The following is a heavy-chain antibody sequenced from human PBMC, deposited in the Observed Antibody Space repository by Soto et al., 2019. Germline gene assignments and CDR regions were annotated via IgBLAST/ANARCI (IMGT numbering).Heavy chain of an antibody. CDR1: SGPDSSHN. CDR2: VYYTGGT. J-gene: IGHJ6*02. Sequence: QVQLQQSGPGLVKPSETLSLTCTVSSGPDSSHNWGWIRQPPGRGLEWIGYVYYTGGTSYNPSLKSRVTISADTSTNHISLTLSSVTAADTAVYYCVRQGIGNLHGLADVWGHGTTVSVSS. CDR3: VRQGIGNLHGLADV. D-gene: IGHD1-1*01. V-gene: IGHV4-59*08.